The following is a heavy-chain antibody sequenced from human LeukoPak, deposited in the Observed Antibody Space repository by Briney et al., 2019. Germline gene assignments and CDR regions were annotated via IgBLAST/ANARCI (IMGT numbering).Heavy chain of an antibody. Sequence: GSSVKVSCKASGGTFSSYAISWVRQAPGQGLEWMGGIIPIFGTANYAQKFQGRVTITADESTSTAYMGLSSLRSEDTAVYYCARDGKMVRGVSTTSMDVWGQGTTVTVSS. CDR2: IIPIFGTA. CDR3: ARDGKMVRGVSTTSMDV. CDR1: GGTFSSYA. J-gene: IGHJ6*02. D-gene: IGHD3-10*01. V-gene: IGHV1-69*01.